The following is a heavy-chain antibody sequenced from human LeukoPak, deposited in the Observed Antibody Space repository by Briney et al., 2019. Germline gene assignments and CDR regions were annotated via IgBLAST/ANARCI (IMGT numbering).Heavy chain of an antibody. V-gene: IGHV3-33*06. Sequence: GGSLRLSCAASGFTFSTYGMHWVRQAPGKGLEWVAVIWYDGSNKYYADSVKGRFTISRDNSKNMLYLQMTSLRVEDTGVYYCAKDQARGWNFDYWGQGALVTVSS. CDR2: IWYDGSNK. CDR1: GFTFSTYG. CDR3: AKDQARGWNFDY. D-gene: IGHD6-19*01. J-gene: IGHJ4*02.